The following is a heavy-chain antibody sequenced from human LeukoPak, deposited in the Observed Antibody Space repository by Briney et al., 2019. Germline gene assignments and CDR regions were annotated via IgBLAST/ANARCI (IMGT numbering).Heavy chain of an antibody. Sequence: GGSLRLSCAASGFTFSSYWMSWVRQAPGKGLEWVANIKQDGSEKYYVDSVKGRFTISRDNAKNSLYLQMNSLRAEDTAVYYCARDRRGSLYPARSTSCQDVWGQGTTVTVSS. CDR2: IKQDGSEK. CDR1: GFTFSSYW. CDR3: ARDRRGSLYPARSTSCQDV. J-gene: IGHJ6*02. V-gene: IGHV3-7*01. D-gene: IGHD2-2*01.